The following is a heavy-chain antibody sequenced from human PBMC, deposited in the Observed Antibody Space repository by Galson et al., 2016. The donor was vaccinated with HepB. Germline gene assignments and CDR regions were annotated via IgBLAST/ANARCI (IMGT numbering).Heavy chain of an antibody. CDR1: GFTFSNYG. Sequence: SLRLSCAASGFTFSNYGMTWVRQAPGKGLEVVSSISRSGDSTDYADSVKGLFTISRDNSKNTLSLQMKSLTADDTAIYYCVQGSTAPAVWGKGTTVTVSS. J-gene: IGHJ6*04. CDR2: ISRSGDST. CDR3: VQGSTAPAV. D-gene: IGHD1-26*01. V-gene: IGHV3-23*01.